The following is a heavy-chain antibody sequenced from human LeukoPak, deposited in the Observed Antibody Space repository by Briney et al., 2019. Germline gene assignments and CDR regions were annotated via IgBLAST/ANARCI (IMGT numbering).Heavy chain of an antibody. CDR3: ARLSDYGDYLNWFDR. J-gene: IGHJ5*02. D-gene: IGHD4-17*01. Sequence: PSETLSLTCAVYGGSFSGYYWSWVRQPPGKGLEWIGEINHSGGTNYNPSLMSRVTISVDTSKNQFSLKLNSVTAADTAVYYCARLSDYGDYLNWFDRWGQGTLVTVSS. CDR1: GGSFSGYY. V-gene: IGHV4-34*01. CDR2: INHSGGT.